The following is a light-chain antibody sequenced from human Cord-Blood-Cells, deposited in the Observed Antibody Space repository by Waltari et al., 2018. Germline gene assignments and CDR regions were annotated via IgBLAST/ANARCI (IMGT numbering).Light chain of an antibody. Sequence: GQSITFYFTGTNSDLGRDNLVSWYHQHPGKAPKLMIYEGSNRPSGVSNRFSGSKSGNTASLTISVLQAEEEADYYCCSYAGSSTWVFGGGTKLTVL. J-gene: IGLJ3*02. CDR1: NSDLGRDNL. CDR3: CSYAGSSTWV. CDR2: EGS. V-gene: IGLV2-23*01.